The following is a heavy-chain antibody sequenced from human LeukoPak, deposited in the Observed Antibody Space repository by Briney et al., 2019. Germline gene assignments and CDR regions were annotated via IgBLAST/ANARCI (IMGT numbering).Heavy chain of an antibody. CDR3: ARGGGYLHDYGDYLDY. CDR2: IYSSGTT. V-gene: IGHV4-59*01. J-gene: IGHJ4*02. Sequence: SETLSLTCTVSGGSISGYYWSWIRQPPGKGLEWIGYIYSSGTTNYNPSLKSQITISLDTSKNQFSLKLSSVTAADTAVYYCARGGGYLHDYGDYLDYWGQGTLVTVSS. CDR1: GGSISGYY. D-gene: IGHD4-17*01.